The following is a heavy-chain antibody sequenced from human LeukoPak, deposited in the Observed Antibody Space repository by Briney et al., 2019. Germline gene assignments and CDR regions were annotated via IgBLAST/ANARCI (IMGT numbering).Heavy chain of an antibody. Sequence: PGGSLRVSCAASGFTFRSYAMSWVRQAPGKGLEWVSSISSSSSYIYYADSVKGRFTISRDNAKNSLYLQMNSLRAEDTAVYYCARNKKGDRYTYGHDYWGQGTLVTVSS. CDR2: ISSSSSYI. J-gene: IGHJ4*02. V-gene: IGHV3-21*01. CDR1: GFTFRSYA. D-gene: IGHD5-18*01. CDR3: ARNKKGDRYTYGHDY.